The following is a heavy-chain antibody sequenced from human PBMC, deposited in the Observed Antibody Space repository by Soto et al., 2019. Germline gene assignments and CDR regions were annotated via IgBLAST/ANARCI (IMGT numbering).Heavy chain of an antibody. V-gene: IGHV4-39*01. Sequence: SETLSLTCTVSGGSISSSSYYWGWIRQPPGKGLEWIGSIYYSGSTYYNPPLKSRVTISVDTSKNQFSLKLSSVTAADTAVYYCARVKPSNGMDVWGQGTTVTVYS. CDR3: ARVKPSNGMDV. J-gene: IGHJ6*02. CDR2: IYYSGST. CDR1: GGSISSSSYY.